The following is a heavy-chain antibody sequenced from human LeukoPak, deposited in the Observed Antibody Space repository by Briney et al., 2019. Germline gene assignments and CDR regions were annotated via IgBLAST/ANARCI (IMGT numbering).Heavy chain of an antibody. J-gene: IGHJ4*02. Sequence: KTSETLSLTCTVSGGSISSSSYYWGWIRQPPGKGLEWIGSIYYSGSTYYNPSLKSRVTISVDTSKNQFSLKLSSVTAADTAVYYCARQLRGPYSTYYFDYWGQGTLVTVSS. CDR2: IYYSGST. D-gene: IGHD6-13*01. V-gene: IGHV4-39*01. CDR1: GGSISSSSYY. CDR3: ARQLRGPYSTYYFDY.